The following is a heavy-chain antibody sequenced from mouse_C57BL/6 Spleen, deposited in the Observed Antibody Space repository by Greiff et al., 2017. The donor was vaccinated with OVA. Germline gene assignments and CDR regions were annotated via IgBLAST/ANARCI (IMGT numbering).Heavy chain of an antibody. Sequence: QVQLQQSGAELVRPGASVKLSCKASGYTFTDYYINWVKQRPGQGLEWIARIYPGSGNTYYNEKFKGKATLTAEKSSSTAYMQLSSLTSASSAFYFCVRYDYASYYAIDYWGQGTSVTVSS. J-gene: IGHJ4*01. D-gene: IGHD1-1*02. CDR2: IYPGSGNT. CDR1: GYTFTDYY. V-gene: IGHV1-76*01. CDR3: VRYDYASYYAIDY.